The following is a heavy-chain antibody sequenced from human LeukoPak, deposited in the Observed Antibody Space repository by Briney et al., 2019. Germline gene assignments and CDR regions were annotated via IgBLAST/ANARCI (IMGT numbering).Heavy chain of an antibody. CDR3: AKWFREFTYYYDSSGYFDY. Sequence: PGGSLRLSCAASGFTFSSYAMSWVRQAPGKGLEWVSAISGSGGSTYYADSVKGRFTISRDNSKNTLYLQMNSLRAEDTAVYYCAKWFREFTYYYDSSGYFDYWGQGTLVTVSS. CDR2: ISGSGGST. D-gene: IGHD3-22*01. CDR1: GFTFSSYA. J-gene: IGHJ4*02. V-gene: IGHV3-23*01.